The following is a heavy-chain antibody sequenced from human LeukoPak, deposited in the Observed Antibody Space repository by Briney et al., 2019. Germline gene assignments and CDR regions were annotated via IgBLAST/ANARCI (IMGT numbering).Heavy chain of an antibody. D-gene: IGHD6-13*01. V-gene: IGHV1-2*02. Sequence: ASVKVSCKASGYTFTGYYIHWVRQAPGQGLEWMGWINPNSGSTNYVQKFQGRVTMTRDTSISAAYMELSRLRSDDTAVYYCARGPSWQQLVTLMSGYYYCMDIWGKGTTVTVSS. J-gene: IGHJ6*03. CDR2: INPNSGST. CDR3: ARGPSWQQLVTLMSGYYYCMDI. CDR1: GYTFTGYY.